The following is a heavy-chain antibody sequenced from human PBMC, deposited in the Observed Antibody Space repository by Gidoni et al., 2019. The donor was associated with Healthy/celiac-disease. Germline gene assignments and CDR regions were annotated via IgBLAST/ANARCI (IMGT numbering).Heavy chain of an antibody. V-gene: IGHV1-69*06. CDR3: ASQRGDDYGDYVVPGY. D-gene: IGHD4-17*01. CDR1: GGTFSSYA. CDR2: IIPILGTA. Sequence: QVQLVQSGAEVKKPGSAVKVSCKASGGTFSSYALSWVRKAPGQGLEWMGGIIPILGTANYAPKFQGRVTITADKSTSTAYMELSSLRSEDTAVYYCASQRGDDYGDYVVPGYWGQGTLVTVSS. J-gene: IGHJ4*02.